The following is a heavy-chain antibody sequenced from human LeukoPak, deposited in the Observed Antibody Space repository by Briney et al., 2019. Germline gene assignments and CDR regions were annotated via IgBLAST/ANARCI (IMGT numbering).Heavy chain of an antibody. J-gene: IGHJ4*02. CDR1: GFTFTNYW. Sequence: GGSLRLSCVASGFTFTNYWMTWVRQAPGKGLEWVANIKQDQSEKWYVASVKGRFTVSRDNAKNSMYLQMNSLRAEDTAVYYCAKGWGYCSSTSCYGTFDYWGQGTLVTVSS. CDR3: AKGWGYCSSTSCYGTFDY. CDR2: IKQDQSEK. D-gene: IGHD2-2*01. V-gene: IGHV3-7*03.